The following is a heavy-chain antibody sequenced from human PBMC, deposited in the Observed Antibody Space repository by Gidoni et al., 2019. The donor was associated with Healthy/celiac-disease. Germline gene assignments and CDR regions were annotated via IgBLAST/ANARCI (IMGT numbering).Heavy chain of an antibody. CDR2: INPNSGGT. Sequence: QVQLVQSGAEVKQPGASVKVSCKASGYTFTGYYMHWVRQAPGQGLEWMGWINPNSGGTNYAHKFQGRVTMTRDTSISTAYMELGRLRSDDTAVYYCARMLAYCGGDCPFDYWGQGTLVTVSS. CDR1: GYTFTGYY. J-gene: IGHJ4*02. D-gene: IGHD2-21*02. V-gene: IGHV1-2*07. CDR3: ARMLAYCGGDCPFDY.